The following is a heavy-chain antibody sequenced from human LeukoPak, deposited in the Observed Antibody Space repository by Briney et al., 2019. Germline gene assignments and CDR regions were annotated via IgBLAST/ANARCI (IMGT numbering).Heavy chain of an antibody. Sequence: XAMXWXRQXPXXXXEXVAFISYDGSNKYYADSVKGRFTISRDNSKNTLYLQMNSLRAEDTAVYYCAREGQQLVPGHFDYWGQGTLVTVSS. J-gene: IGHJ4*02. D-gene: IGHD6-13*01. CDR2: ISYDGSNK. CDR3: AREGQQLVPGHFDY. CDR1: XA. V-gene: IGHV3-30-3*01.